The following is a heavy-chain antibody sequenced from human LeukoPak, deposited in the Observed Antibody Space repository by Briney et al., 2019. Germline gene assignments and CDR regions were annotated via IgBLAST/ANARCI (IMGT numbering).Heavy chain of an antibody. Sequence: ASVKVSCKASGYTFNTYGITWVRQPPGQGLEWMGWFNTYTGNTNYAQKPQGRVTVTTDTSTGTAYMKLRSLRSDATAVYCGARVSFSGGYTYGYEDYWGQENLVTVSS. V-gene: IGHV1-18*01. CDR1: GYTFNTYG. CDR2: FNTYTGNT. D-gene: IGHD5-18*01. CDR3: ARVSFSGGYTYGYEDY. J-gene: IGHJ4*02.